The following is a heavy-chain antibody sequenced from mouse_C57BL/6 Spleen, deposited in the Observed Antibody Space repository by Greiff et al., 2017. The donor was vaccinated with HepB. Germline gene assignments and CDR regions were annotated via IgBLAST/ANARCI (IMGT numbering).Heavy chain of an antibody. D-gene: IGHD2-5*01. CDR3: ARHEDYYSNYEGAMDY. J-gene: IGHJ4*01. V-gene: IGHV1-62-2*01. CDR2: FYPGSGSI. Sequence: VQLQQSGAELVKPGASVKLSCKASGYTFTEYTIHWVKQRPGRGLEWIGRFYPGSGSIKYNEKFKDKATLTADKSSSTVYMELSRLTSEDSAVYFCARHEDYYSNYEGAMDYWGQGTSVTVSS. CDR1: GYTFTEYT.